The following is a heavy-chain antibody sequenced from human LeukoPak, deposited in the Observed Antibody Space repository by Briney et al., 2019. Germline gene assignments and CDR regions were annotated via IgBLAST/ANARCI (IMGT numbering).Heavy chain of an antibody. CDR2: ITYSGGNT. J-gene: IGHJ6*02. Sequence: GGSLRLSCAASGFTFSSYAMSWVRQAPGKGLEWVATITYSGGNTYYADSVKGRFTISRDNSKNTLYLQMNSLRAEDTAVYYCARVGSDYLARFPYYYYGMDVWGQGTTVTVSS. V-gene: IGHV3-23*01. CDR1: GFTFSSYA. D-gene: IGHD4-17*01. CDR3: ARVGSDYLARFPYYYYGMDV.